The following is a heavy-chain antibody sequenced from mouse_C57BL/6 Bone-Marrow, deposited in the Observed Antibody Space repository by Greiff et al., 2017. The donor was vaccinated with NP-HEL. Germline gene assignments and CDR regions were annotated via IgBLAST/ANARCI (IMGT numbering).Heavy chain of an antibody. CDR2: IYPGSGST. V-gene: IGHV1-55*01. D-gene: IGHD1-1*01. J-gene: IGHJ1*03. Sequence: QVQLKQSGAELVKPGASVKMSCKASGYTFTSYWITWVKQRPGQGLEWIGDIYPGSGSTNYNEKFKSKATLTVDTSSSTAYMQLSSLTSEDSAVYYCARELYYYGSKGDWYFDVWGTGTTVTVSS. CDR1: GYTFTSYW. CDR3: ARELYYYGSKGDWYFDV.